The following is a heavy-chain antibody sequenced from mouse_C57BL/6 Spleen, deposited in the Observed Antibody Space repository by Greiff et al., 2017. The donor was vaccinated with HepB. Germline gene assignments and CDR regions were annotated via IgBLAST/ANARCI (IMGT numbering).Heavy chain of an antibody. CDR3: ARDRGYYAMDY. J-gene: IGHJ4*01. V-gene: IGHV3-6*01. CDR1: GYSITRGYY. CDR2: ISYDGSN. Sequence: EVQLQQSGPGLVKPSQSLSLTCSVTGYSITRGYYWNWIRQFPGNKLEWMGYISYDGSNNYNPSLKNRISITRDTSKNQFFLKLNSVTTEDTATYYCARDRGYYAMDYWGQGTSVTVSS.